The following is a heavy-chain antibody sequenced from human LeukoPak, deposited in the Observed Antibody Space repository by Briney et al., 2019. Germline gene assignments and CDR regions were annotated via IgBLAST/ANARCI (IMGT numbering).Heavy chain of an antibody. CDR3: ARGRILDFWSGYYGARYYMDV. J-gene: IGHJ6*03. V-gene: IGHV1-69*13. CDR2: IIPIFGTA. D-gene: IGHD3-3*01. Sequence: ASVKVSCKASGGTFSSYAISWVRQAPGQGLEWMGGIIPIFGTANYAQKFQGRVTITADESTSTAYMELSSLRSEDTAVYYCARGRILDFWSGYYGARYYMDVWGKGTTVTVSS. CDR1: GGTFSSYA.